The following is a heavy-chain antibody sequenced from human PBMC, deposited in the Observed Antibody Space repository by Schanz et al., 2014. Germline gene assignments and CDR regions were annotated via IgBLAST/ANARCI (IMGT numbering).Heavy chain of an antibody. D-gene: IGHD6-13*01. CDR2: INPSGGST. Sequence: QVQLVQSWAEVKGPGASVKASCKASGYTFTSDSMHWVRQAPGQGLEWMGMINPSGGSTTYAQKFQGRVTMTRDTSTSTVYMELSSLRSEDTAVYYCARDGVDAAAGGNYWGQGTLVTVSS. J-gene: IGHJ4*02. CDR1: GYTFTSDS. CDR3: ARDGVDAAAGGNY. V-gene: IGHV1-46*03.